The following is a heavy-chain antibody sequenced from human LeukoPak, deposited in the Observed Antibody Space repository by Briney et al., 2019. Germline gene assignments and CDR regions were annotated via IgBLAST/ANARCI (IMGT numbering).Heavy chain of an antibody. D-gene: IGHD3-16*01. CDR2: ISGSGGST. J-gene: IGHJ4*02. CDR1: GFTFSSHA. V-gene: IGHV3-23*01. Sequence: GGSLRLSCATSGFTFSSHATSWVRQAPGKGLEWVSAISGSGGSTFYADSVKGRFTISRDNSKNTLYLQMNSLRAEDTAVYYCAKESGGSDYWGQGTLVTVSS. CDR3: AKESGGSDY.